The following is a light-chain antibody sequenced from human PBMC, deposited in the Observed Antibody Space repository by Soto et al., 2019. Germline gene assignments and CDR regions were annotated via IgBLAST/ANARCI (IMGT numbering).Light chain of an antibody. J-gene: IGLJ3*02. Sequence: QTVVTQEPSFSVSPGGTVTLTCGLGSGSVSTSHYPSWHQQTPGQAPRPLIYSTNTRSSGVPDRFSGSILGNRAALTITGAQADDESHYYCVLYLGRGISVFGGGTKVTV. CDR2: STN. V-gene: IGLV8-61*01. CDR1: SGSVSTSHY. CDR3: VLYLGRGISV.